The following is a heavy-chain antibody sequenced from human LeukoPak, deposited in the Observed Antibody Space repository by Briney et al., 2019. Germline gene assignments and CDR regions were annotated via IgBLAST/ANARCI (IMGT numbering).Heavy chain of an antibody. Sequence: GASVKVSCKASGYTFTGYYMHWVRQAPGQGLEWMGWINPNSGGTNYAQKFQGRVTMTRDTSISTAYMELRSLRSDDTAVYYCARDRTHYCTNGLCYAFDPWGQGTLDTVSS. J-gene: IGHJ5*02. CDR2: INPNSGGT. D-gene: IGHD2-8*01. CDR1: GYTFTGYY. CDR3: ARDRTHYCTNGLCYAFDP. V-gene: IGHV1-2*02.